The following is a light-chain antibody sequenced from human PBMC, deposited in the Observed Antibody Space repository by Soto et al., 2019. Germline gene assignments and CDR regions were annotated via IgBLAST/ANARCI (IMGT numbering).Light chain of an antibody. CDR3: SSYTSSSLHV. J-gene: IGLJ1*01. V-gene: IGLV2-14*03. Sequence: QSALTQPASVSGSPGQSITISCTGTSSDVGGYNYVSWYQQHPGKAPKLMIYEVSKRPSGVSNRFSGSKSGNTASLTISGLQAEDEADYYCSSYTSSSLHVFGTGTKLTVL. CDR1: SSDVGGYNY. CDR2: EVS.